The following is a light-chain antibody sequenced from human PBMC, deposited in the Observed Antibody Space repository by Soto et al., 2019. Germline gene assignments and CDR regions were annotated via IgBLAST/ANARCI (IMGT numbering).Light chain of an antibody. Sequence: EIVLTQSPGTLSLSPGERATLSCRASQSVSSSYLAWYQQKPGQPPRLLIYGASRRATGIPDRFSGSGSGTDFTLTISRREPEDCAVFYCQHYDSLPITFGQGTRLETK. V-gene: IGKV3-20*01. CDR3: QHYDSLPIT. J-gene: IGKJ5*01. CDR2: GAS. CDR1: QSVSSSY.